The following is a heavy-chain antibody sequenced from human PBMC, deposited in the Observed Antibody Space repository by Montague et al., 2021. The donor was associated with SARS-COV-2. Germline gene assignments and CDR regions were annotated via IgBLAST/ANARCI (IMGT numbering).Heavy chain of an antibody. J-gene: IGHJ4*02. D-gene: IGHD1-26*01. CDR1: GDSVSHDF. CDR2: VYYSRSG. V-gene: IGHV4-59*02. Sequence: SETLSLTCTVSGDSVSHDFWTWIRQPPGKGLEWIGYVYYSRSGXXXPSXXXRVSIAVDTSKNQLSLRLSTVTAADTAIYYCVRDPAPSGSGTFYDYWGQGTLVAVSS. CDR3: VRDPAPSGSGTFYDY.